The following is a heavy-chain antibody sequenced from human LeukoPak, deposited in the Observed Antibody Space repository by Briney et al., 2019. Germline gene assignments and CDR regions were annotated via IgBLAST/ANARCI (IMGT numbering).Heavy chain of an antibody. J-gene: IGHJ4*02. Sequence: SETLSLTCTVSGGSIRSYYWSWIRQPPGKGLEWIGNIYNSGSTNYNPSLKSRVTISLDTSKNQFSLKLSSVTAADTAVYYCARHSLNYGDPLDYWGPGTLVTISS. CDR3: ARHSLNYGDPLDY. V-gene: IGHV4-59*08. D-gene: IGHD4-17*01. CDR2: IYNSGST. CDR1: GGSIRSYY.